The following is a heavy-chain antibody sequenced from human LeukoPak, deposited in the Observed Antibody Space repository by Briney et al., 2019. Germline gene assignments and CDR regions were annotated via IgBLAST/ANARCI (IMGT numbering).Heavy chain of an antibody. D-gene: IGHD2-8*02. CDR2: ISGSGGST. J-gene: IGHJ4*02. CDR1: GFTFSSYA. Sequence: PGGSLRLSCAASGFTFSSYAMSWIRQAPGKGLEWVSAISGSGGSTYYADSVKGRFTISRDNSKNTLYLQMNSLRAEDTAVYYCATYRQVLLPFESWGQGTLVTVSS. CDR3: ATYRQVLLPFES. V-gene: IGHV3-23*01.